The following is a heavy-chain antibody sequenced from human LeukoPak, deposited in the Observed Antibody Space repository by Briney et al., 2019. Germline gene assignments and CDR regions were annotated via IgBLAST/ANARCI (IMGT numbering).Heavy chain of an antibody. D-gene: IGHD6-13*01. CDR2: IYYDGST. CDR3: ARGGYSSSWDY. Sequence: SETLSLTCTVSGGSITITNYYWGWIRQPPGKGLEWVGNIYYDGSTYYNPSLKSRVTISIDTSKNQFSLKLSSVTAADTAVYYCARGGYSSSWDYWGQGTLVTVSS. V-gene: IGHV4-39*07. CDR1: GGSITITNYY. J-gene: IGHJ4*02.